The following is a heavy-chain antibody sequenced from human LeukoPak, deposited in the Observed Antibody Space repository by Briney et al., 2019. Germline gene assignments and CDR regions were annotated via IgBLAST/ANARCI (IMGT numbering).Heavy chain of an antibody. V-gene: IGHV1-2*02. CDR1: GYTFSGYY. D-gene: IGHD1-26*01. CDR2: INPNSGGT. J-gene: IGHJ4*02. Sequence: ASVKVSCKASGYTFSGYYMHWVRQAPGEGLEWMGWINPNSGGTNYAQKFQGRVAMTRDTSISTAYMELSRLRSDDTAVYYCARDMYSGSYQPFDYWGQGALVTVSS. CDR3: ARDMYSGSYQPFDY.